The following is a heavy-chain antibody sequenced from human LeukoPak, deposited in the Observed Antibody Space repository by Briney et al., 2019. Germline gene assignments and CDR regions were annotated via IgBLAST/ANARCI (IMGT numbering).Heavy chain of an antibody. V-gene: IGHV4-59*08. J-gene: IGHJ5*02. CDR3: ARHKQWLVSWFDP. Sequence: SGTLSLTCTVSGGSLSTYYWSWIRQPPGKGLEWIGYICNSGSTNYSPSLRSRVTISVDTSKNQFSLKLRSVTAADTAVYYCARHKQWLVSWFDPWGQGTLVTVSS. D-gene: IGHD6-19*01. CDR2: ICNSGST. CDR1: GGSLSTYY.